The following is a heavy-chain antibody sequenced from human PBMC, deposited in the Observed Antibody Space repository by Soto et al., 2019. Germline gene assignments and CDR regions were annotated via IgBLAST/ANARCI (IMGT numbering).Heavy chain of an antibody. V-gene: IGHV4-31*03. CDR1: EGSSVGVGYY. CDR3: ARNTRGSYPNNNWFDP. Sequence: PSETLCLTCTVSEGSSVGVGYYCIWIRQHTGKGLEWIGYIYYSGTTYYNPSLKSRVTISVDTSKNQFSLTLSSVTAADTAVYYCARNTRGSYPNNNWFDPWGQGTLVTV. J-gene: IGHJ5*02. CDR2: IYYSGTT. D-gene: IGHD1-26*01.